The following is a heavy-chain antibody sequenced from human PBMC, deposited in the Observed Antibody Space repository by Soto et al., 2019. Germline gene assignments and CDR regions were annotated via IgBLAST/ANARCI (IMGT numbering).Heavy chain of an antibody. V-gene: IGHV3-30*03. D-gene: IGHD3-3*01. CDR2: ISYDGRIE. J-gene: IGHJ3*02. CDR1: GVSFSIYG. CDR3: ARADLYYDFRSADDAFDI. Sequence: PGGSLRLSCVASGVSFSIYGMHWVRRGPGKGLEWVAVISYDGRIERYADSVKGRLAISRDNSKNTLYLQMNSLRDEDTAVYYCARADLYYDFRSADDAFDIWGQGTMVTVSS.